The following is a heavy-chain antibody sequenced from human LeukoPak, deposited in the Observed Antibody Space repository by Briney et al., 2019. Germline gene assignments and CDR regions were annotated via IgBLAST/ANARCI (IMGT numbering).Heavy chain of an antibody. D-gene: IGHD5-12*01. CDR3: ARDENGDSDFDL. CDR1: GFIFSNYD. J-gene: IGHJ2*01. Sequence: PGGSLRLSCAASGFIFSNYDMNWVRQAPGKGLEWVSFISSGGSTIFYADSVKGRFTISRDDAKNSLYVRMNNLRVEDTAVYYCARDENGDSDFDLWGRGTLVTVSS. CDR2: ISSGGSTI. V-gene: IGHV3-48*01.